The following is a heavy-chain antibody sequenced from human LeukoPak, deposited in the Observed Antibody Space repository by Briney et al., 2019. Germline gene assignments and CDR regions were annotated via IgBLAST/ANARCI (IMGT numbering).Heavy chain of an antibody. Sequence: SETLSLTGTVSGGSISSTSYYWGWIRQPPGKGLNWIGSIYYSGSTYYNPSLKSRVTISVDTSKNQFSLKLSSVTAADTAIYYCARHNWNDPFDYWGQGTLVTVSS. J-gene: IGHJ4*02. CDR3: ARHNWNDPFDY. CDR2: IYYSGST. CDR1: GGSISSTSYY. V-gene: IGHV4-39*01. D-gene: IGHD1-1*01.